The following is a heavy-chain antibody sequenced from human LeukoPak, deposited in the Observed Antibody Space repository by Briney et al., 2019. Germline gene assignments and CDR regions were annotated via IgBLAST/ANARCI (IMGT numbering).Heavy chain of an antibody. V-gene: IGHV3-33*01. CDR1: GFTFSGYG. CDR3: ARGSSLGVTAFDI. Sequence: PGGSLRLSCAASGFTFSGYGMHWVRQAPGKGLEWVAVIWYDGSNKYYADSVKGRFTISRDNSKSTLYLQMNSLRADDTAVYYCARGSSLGVTAFDIWGQGTMVTVSS. J-gene: IGHJ3*02. CDR2: IWYDGSNK. D-gene: IGHD3-10*01.